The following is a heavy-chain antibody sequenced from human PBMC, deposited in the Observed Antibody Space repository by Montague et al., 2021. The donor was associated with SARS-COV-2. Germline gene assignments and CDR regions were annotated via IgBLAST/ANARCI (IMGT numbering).Heavy chain of an antibody. J-gene: IGHJ6*02. CDR2: ITSDGGII. D-gene: IGHD3-10*01. CDR3: ATLARGLFDHGMDV. CDR1: GFTFSRRE. V-gene: IGHV3-48*03. Sequence: SRRLSWAASGFTFSRREVNWVRQAPGKGLEWVSYITSDGGIIYYADFVEGRFTISRDNAKNSLYLHMNSLRVGDTAVYYCATLARGLFDHGMDVWGQGTTVTVSS.